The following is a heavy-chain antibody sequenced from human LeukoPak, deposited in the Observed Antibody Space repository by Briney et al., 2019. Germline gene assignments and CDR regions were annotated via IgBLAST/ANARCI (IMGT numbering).Heavy chain of an antibody. D-gene: IGHD3-10*01. CDR1: GFTFSDYW. J-gene: IGHJ4*02. CDR2: INTDGSMT. CDR3: AKVRTLSGDYFDY. V-gene: IGHV3-74*01. Sequence: GGSLRLSCAASGFTFSDYWMHWVRQVPGKGLVWVSRINTDGSMTHYADSVKGRFTISRDNSKNTLYLQMNSLRAEDTAVYYCAKVRTLSGDYFDYWGQGTLVTVSS.